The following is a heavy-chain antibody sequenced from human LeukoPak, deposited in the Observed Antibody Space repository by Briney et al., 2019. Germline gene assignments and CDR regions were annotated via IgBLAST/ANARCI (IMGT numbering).Heavy chain of an antibody. Sequence: PGGSLRLSCAASGFTFDDYAMHWVRQAPGKGLEWVSGISWNSGSIGYADSVKGRFTISRDNAKNSLYLQMNSLRAEDTALYYCAKEGRGLWFGESNRYDAFDIWGQGTMVTVSS. V-gene: IGHV3-9*01. J-gene: IGHJ3*02. CDR3: AKEGRGLWFGESNRYDAFDI. CDR2: ISWNSGSI. D-gene: IGHD3-10*01. CDR1: GFTFDDYA.